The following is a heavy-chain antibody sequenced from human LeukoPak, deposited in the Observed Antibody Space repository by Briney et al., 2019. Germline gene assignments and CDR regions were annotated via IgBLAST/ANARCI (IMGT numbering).Heavy chain of an antibody. CDR2: ISSSGSTI. CDR1: GFTFSSYE. J-gene: IGHJ6*03. CDR3: ARVALWLANYYYYMDV. V-gene: IGHV3-48*03. D-gene: IGHD6-19*01. Sequence: GGSLRLSCAASGFTFSSYEMNWVRQAPGKGLEWVSYISSSGSTIYYADSVKGRFTISRDNAKNSLYLQMNSLRAEDTAVYYCARVALWLANYYYYMDVWGKGTTVTVSS.